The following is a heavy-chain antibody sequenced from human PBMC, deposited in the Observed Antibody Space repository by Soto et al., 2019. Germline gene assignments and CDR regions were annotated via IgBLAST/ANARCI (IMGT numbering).Heavy chain of an antibody. V-gene: IGHV1-69*13. J-gene: IGHJ4*02. Sequence: GASVKLSCKASGGTFSSYAISWVRQAPGQGLEWMGGIIPIFGTANYAQKFQGRVTITADESTSTAYMELSSLRSEDTAVYYCARVEAAAGTPADWGQGTLVTVSS. CDR1: GGTFSSYA. CDR3: ARVEAAAGTPAD. D-gene: IGHD6-13*01. CDR2: IIPIFGTA.